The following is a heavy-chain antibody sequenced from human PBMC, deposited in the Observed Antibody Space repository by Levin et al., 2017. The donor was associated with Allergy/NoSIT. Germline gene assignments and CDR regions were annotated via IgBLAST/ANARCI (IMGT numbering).Heavy chain of an antibody. CDR1: GFTFSSYA. V-gene: IGHV3-30-3*01. Sequence: GGSLRLSCAASGFTFSSYAMHWVRQAPGKGLEWVAVISYDGSNKYYADSVKGRFTISRDNSKNTLYLQMNSLRAEDTAVYYCARGDFDYWGQGTLVTVSS. CDR2: ISYDGSNK. CDR3: ARGDFDY. J-gene: IGHJ4*02.